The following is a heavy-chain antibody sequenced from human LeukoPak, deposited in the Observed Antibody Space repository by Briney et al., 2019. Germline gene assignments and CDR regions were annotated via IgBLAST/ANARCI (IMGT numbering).Heavy chain of an antibody. CDR3: ARDLAYSRLDY. V-gene: IGHV3-7*01. J-gene: IGHJ4*02. D-gene: IGHD5-18*01. CDR2: INPEGSEK. Sequence: PGGSLRLSCAVSGLTFSSSWMDWVRQARGKGLEWVASINPEGSEKYSADSVKGRFTISRDNAKNSLYLQMDSLRVEDTAFYYCARDLAYSRLDYWGQGMLVTVSS. CDR1: GLTFSSSW.